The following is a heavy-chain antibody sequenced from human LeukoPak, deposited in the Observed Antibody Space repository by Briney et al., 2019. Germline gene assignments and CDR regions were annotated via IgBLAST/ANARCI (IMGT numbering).Heavy chain of an antibody. CDR3: ARFRTVAGKYYFDY. Sequence: SETLSLTCTVSGGSISSNSYYWGWIRQPPGTGLEWIGSIYYSGSTYYNPSLKCRVTTSVDTSKNQFSLKLSSVTAADTAVYYCARFRTVAGKYYFDYWGQGTLVTVSS. CDR2: IYYSGST. J-gene: IGHJ4*02. CDR1: GGSISSNSYY. V-gene: IGHV4-39*01. D-gene: IGHD6-19*01.